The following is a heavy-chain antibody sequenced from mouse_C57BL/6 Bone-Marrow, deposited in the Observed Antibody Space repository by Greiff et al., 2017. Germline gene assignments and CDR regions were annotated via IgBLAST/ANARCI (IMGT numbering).Heavy chain of an antibody. CDR1: GYTFTGYW. CDR2: ILPGSGST. Sequence: VHLVESGAELMKPGASVKLSCKATGYTFTGYWIEWVKQRPGHGLEWIGEILPGSGSTNYNEKFKGKDTFTADTSSNTAYMQLSSLTTEDSAIYYCANLHYSNYVGYFDYWGQGTTLTVSS. V-gene: IGHV1-9*01. D-gene: IGHD2-5*01. CDR3: ANLHYSNYVGYFDY. J-gene: IGHJ2*01.